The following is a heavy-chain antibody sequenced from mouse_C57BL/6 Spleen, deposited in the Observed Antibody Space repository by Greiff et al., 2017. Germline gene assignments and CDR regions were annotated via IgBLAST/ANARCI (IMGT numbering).Heavy chain of an antibody. CDR3: ARQIYYGTGYAMDY. D-gene: IGHD2-1*01. J-gene: IGHJ4*01. Sequence: QVHVKQSGAELARPGASVKLSCKASGYTFTSYGISWVKQRTGQGLEWIGEIYPRSGNTYYNEKFKGKATLTADKSSSTAYMGIRSMTSEDSAVYFCARQIYYGTGYAMDYWGQGTSVTVSS. V-gene: IGHV1-81*01. CDR2: IYPRSGNT. CDR1: GYTFTSYG.